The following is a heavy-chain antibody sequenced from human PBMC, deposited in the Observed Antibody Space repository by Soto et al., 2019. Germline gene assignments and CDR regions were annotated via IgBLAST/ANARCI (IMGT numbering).Heavy chain of an antibody. V-gene: IGHV3-23*01. CDR2: MSERSGPP. Sequence: GGSLRLSCAASGFNFRKFAMSWVRQAPGKGLEWVSGMSERSGPPLYADSVKGRFTISRDNSKCTLYLEMNNLRPEDTAVYYCAKDQDNTDYYWIFDLWGRGTPVTVSS. J-gene: IGHJ2*01. D-gene: IGHD4-17*01. CDR1: GFNFRKFA. CDR3: AKDQDNTDYYWIFDL.